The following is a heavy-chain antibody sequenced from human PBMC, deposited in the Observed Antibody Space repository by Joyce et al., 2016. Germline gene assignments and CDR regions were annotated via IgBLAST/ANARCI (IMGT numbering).Heavy chain of an antibody. CDR2: IYWDDDK. V-gene: IGHV2-5*02. CDR3: AHRPNSGYDPSAFDF. D-gene: IGHD5-12*01. J-gene: IGHJ4*02. CDR1: GFSLSTRGVG. Sequence: QITLKESGPTLVKPTQTLTLTCAFSGFSLSTRGVGVGWIRQPPGKALEWPALIYWDDDKRYSPSLKSRLTITKDTSRNQVVLTMTNMDPVDTATYYCAHRPNSGYDPSAFDFWGQGTLVTVSS.